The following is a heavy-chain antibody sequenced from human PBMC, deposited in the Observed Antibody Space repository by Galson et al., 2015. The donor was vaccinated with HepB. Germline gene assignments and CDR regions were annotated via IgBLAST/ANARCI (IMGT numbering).Heavy chain of an antibody. J-gene: IGHJ6*02. D-gene: IGHD3-10*01. V-gene: IGHV1-18*04. Sequence: SVKVSCKASGYTFTSYGISWVRQAPGQGLEWMGWISAYNGNTNYAQKLQGRVTMTTDASTSTAYMELRSLRSDDPAVYYCARDPLSMVRGVIFGFFYYYGMDVWGQGTTVTVSS. CDR2: ISAYNGNT. CDR1: GYTFTSYG. CDR3: ARDPLSMVRGVIFGFFYYYGMDV.